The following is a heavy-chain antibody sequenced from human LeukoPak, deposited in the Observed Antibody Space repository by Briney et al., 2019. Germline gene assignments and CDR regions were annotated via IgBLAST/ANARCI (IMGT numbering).Heavy chain of an antibody. CDR1: GGSISSYY. J-gene: IGHJ3*02. Sequence: PSETLSLTCTVSGGSISSYYWSWIRQPPGKGLEWIGYIYYSGSIYYNPSLKSRVTISVDTSKNQFSLKLSSVTAADTAVYYCASATYYAILTGYYKPPDAFDIWGQGTMVTVSS. V-gene: IGHV4-59*06. D-gene: IGHD3-9*01. CDR2: IYYSGSI. CDR3: ASATYYAILTGYYKPPDAFDI.